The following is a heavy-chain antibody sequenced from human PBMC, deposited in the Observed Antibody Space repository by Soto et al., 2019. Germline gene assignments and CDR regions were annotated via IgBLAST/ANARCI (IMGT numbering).Heavy chain of an antibody. J-gene: IGHJ4*02. CDR1: GGSIGSGVYF. Sequence: SETLSLTCTVSGGSIGSGVYFWSWIRQPPGKGLEWIGFISYTGSAYYNPSLKSRAAISVDTSKNQFSLKLTSVTAADAAVYYCARDHPHSYGVYYFDYWGQGTPVTVSS. V-gene: IGHV4-30-4*01. CDR2: ISYTGSA. D-gene: IGHD5-18*01. CDR3: ARDHPHSYGVYYFDY.